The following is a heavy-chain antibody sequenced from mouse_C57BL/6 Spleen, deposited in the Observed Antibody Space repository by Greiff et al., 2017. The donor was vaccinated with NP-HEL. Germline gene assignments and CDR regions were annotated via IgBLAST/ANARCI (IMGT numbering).Heavy chain of an antibody. CDR2: ISSGSSTI. CDR3: ARSYGFWFAY. V-gene: IGHV5-17*01. Sequence: EVMLVESGGGLVKPGGSLKLSCAASGFTFSDYGMHWVRQAPEKGLEWVAYISSGSSTIYYADTVKGRFTISRDNAKNTLFLQMTSLRSEDTAMYYCARSYGFWFAYWGQGTLVTVSA. J-gene: IGHJ3*01. CDR1: GFTFSDYG. D-gene: IGHD2-2*01.